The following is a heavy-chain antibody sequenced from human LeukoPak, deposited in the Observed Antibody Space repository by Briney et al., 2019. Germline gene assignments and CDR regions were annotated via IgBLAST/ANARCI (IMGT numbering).Heavy chain of an antibody. V-gene: IGHV3-23*01. J-gene: IGHJ4*02. CDR3: AKGTERYREVSSFDF. D-gene: IGHD6-19*01. Sequence: GGSLRLSCAASGFTFSNYAMSWVRQAPGKGLEWVSGITGSGGITHYADSVKGRFSISRDNSKSTLHLQMNSLRAEDTAVYYCAKGTERYREVSSFDFWGQGTLVTVSS. CDR2: ITGSGGIT. CDR1: GFTFSNYA.